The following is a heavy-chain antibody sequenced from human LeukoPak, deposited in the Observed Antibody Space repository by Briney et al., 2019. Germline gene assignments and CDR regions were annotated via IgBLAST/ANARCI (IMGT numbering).Heavy chain of an antibody. CDR1: GFTFSSYA. Sequence: QPGRSLRLSCAASGFTFSSYAMHWVRQAPGKGLEWVAVISYDGSNKYYADSVKGRFTISRDNSKNTLYLQMNSLRAEDTAVYYCARAGEGSYYYFDYWGQGTLVTVSS. CDR2: ISYDGSNK. J-gene: IGHJ4*02. D-gene: IGHD1-26*01. V-gene: IGHV3-30-3*01. CDR3: ARAGEGSYYYFDY.